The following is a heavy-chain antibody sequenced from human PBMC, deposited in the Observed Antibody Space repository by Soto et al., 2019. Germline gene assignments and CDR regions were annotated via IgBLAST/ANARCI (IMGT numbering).Heavy chain of an antibody. CDR2: IDYSGST. CDR3: TRARYGDHFDS. V-gene: IGHV4-59*01. J-gene: IGHJ4*02. Sequence: QVQLQESGPGLLKPSETLSLTCSVSGDSMTGANWGWFRQSPEKGLEWIGYIDYSGSTNYNPSLRSRITITIDTSSNQFSLNLASVTAAAAAVYYCTRARYGDHFDSWGQGTLVTVSS. CDR1: GDSMTGAN. D-gene: IGHD4-17*01.